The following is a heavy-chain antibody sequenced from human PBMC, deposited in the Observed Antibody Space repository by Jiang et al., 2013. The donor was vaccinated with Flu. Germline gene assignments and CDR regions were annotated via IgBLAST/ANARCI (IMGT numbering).Heavy chain of an antibody. Sequence: QSGSELRKPGASVKVSCQASGYTFTTYALNWVRQAPRQGLEWMGWINTNTGNPTYAQGFTGRFVFSLDTSVSTAYLQISSLKGEDTAVYYCARERITVFGVIMLGENYYYGMDVWGQGTTVTVSS. CDR1: GYTFTTYA. D-gene: IGHD3-3*01. CDR2: INTNTGNP. J-gene: IGHJ6*02. CDR3: ARERITVFGVIMLGENYYYGMDV. V-gene: IGHV7-4-1*02.